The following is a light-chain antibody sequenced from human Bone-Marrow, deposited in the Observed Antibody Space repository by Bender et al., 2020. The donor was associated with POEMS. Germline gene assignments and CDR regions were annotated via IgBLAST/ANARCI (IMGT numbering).Light chain of an antibody. J-gene: IGLJ3*02. CDR3: CSYAGSSTWV. CDR2: DVS. Sequence: QSALTQPPSASGSPGQSVTISCTGTSSDVGGYNYVSWYQHHPGKAPKLMIYDVSERPSGVPDRFSGSKSGNTASLTISGLQAEDEADYYCCSYAGSSTWVFGGGTKLTVL. CDR1: SSDVGGYNY. V-gene: IGLV2-8*01.